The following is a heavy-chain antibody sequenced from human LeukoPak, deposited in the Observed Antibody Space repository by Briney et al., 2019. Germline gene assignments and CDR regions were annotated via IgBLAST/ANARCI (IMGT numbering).Heavy chain of an antibody. V-gene: IGHV1-8*01. J-gene: IGHJ4*02. D-gene: IGHD3-22*01. CDR3: ARGFLDYDSSGYAFSYY. CDR1: GYTFTSYD. Sequence: GASVKVSCKASGYTFTSYDITWVRQASGEGLEWMGWMNPNNGNTGYAQRFQGRVTLTRDTSISTAYMELSSLRSEDTAVYYCARGFLDYDSSGYAFSYYWGQGTLVTVSS. CDR2: MNPNNGNT.